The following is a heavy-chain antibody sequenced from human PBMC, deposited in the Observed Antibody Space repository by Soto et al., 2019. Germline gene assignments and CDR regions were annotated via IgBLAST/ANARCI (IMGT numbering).Heavy chain of an antibody. Sequence: QVQLVQSGAEVKKPGASVKGSCKASGYTFTSFAMHWVRQAPGQRLEWMGWINAGNGNTKYSQKFQGRVTITRDTSASTAYMELSSLRSEDTAVYYCARDVYCSGGSCYNWFDPWGQGTLVTVSS. J-gene: IGHJ5*02. D-gene: IGHD2-15*01. CDR1: GYTFTSFA. V-gene: IGHV1-3*01. CDR3: ARDVYCSGGSCYNWFDP. CDR2: INAGNGNT.